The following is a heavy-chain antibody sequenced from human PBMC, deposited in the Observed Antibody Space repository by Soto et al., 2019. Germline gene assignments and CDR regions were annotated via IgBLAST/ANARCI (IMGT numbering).Heavy chain of an antibody. J-gene: IGHJ5*02. CDR2: IYPSDSDT. D-gene: IGHD3-3*01. CDR3: ATRAEYYDFWSGYYGA. CDR1: GYSFSTSW. V-gene: IGHV5-51*01. Sequence: ESLKISCKGSGYSFSTSWIGWVRQMSGKGLEWMGTIYPSDSDTRYSPSFQGQVIISADKSTSTAYLQWRSPKASDTAMYYCATRAEYYDFWSGYYGAWGQGTLVTVSS.